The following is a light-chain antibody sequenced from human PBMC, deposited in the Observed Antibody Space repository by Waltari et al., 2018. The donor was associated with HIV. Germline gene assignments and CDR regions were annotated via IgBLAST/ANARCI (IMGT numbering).Light chain of an antibody. Sequence: QSDLTQPASVSGSPGQSITISCTGSSSDVGSYNLVSWYQQHPGKAPKLMIYEGINRPSVVSNRFSGSKSGNTASLTISGLQAEDEADYYCCSYAGSSNWVFGGGTKVTVL. V-gene: IGLV2-23*01. CDR2: EGI. CDR1: SSDVGSYNL. J-gene: IGLJ3*02. CDR3: CSYAGSSNWV.